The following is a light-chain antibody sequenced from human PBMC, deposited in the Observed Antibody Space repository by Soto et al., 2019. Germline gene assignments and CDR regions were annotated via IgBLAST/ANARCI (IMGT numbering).Light chain of an antibody. V-gene: IGLV2-14*03. CDR3: CSYTSISTYV. J-gene: IGLJ1*01. Sequence: QSALTQPASVSGSPGQSIAISCTGTSSDVGSDYNYVSWYQQHPGKAPILMVYDVSTRPSGVSNRFSGSKSGTTASLTISGLQAEDEADYYCCSYTSISTYVFGTGTKVTVL. CDR2: DVS. CDR1: SSDVGSDYNY.